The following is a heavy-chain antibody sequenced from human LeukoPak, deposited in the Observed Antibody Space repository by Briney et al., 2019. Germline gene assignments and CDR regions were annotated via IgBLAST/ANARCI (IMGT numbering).Heavy chain of an antibody. CDR3: AREAVNYYDSSGYYYGAVRWFDP. CDR1: GLTFSDYY. Sequence: KSGGSLRLSCAASGLTFSDYYMSWIRQAPGKGLEWVSYISSSSSYTNYADSVKGRFTISRDNAKNSLYLQMNSLRAEDTAVYYCAREAVNYYDSSGYYYGAVRWFDPWGQGTLVTVSS. V-gene: IGHV3-11*06. D-gene: IGHD3-22*01. J-gene: IGHJ5*02. CDR2: ISSSSSYT.